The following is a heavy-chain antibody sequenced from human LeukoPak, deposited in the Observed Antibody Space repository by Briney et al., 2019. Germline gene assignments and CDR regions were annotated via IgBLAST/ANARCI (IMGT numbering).Heavy chain of an antibody. D-gene: IGHD6-19*01. CDR3: ARDLLSTAGYFDY. CDR1: GGSISSYY. Sequence: SETLSLTCTVSGGSISSYYWTWIRQPPGKGLEWIGYIYYSGSTNYNPSLKSRVTISVDTSKNQFSLNLSSVTAADTAVYYCARDLLSTAGYFDYWGQGTLVTDSS. CDR2: IYYSGST. V-gene: IGHV4-59*01. J-gene: IGHJ4*02.